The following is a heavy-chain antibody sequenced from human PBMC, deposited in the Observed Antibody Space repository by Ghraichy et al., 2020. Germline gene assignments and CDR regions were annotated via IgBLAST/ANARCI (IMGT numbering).Heavy chain of an antibody. CDR3: ARHHQYCTNGVCYRGWFDP. V-gene: IGHV4-59*01. CDR1: GGSISGYY. CDR2: IFYSGST. D-gene: IGHD2-8*01. Sequence: SETLSLTCNVSGGSISGYYWSWIRQPPGKGLEWIGYIFYSGSTNYNPSLKSRVTISVDTSKNQFSLKLYSLTAADTAFIYCARHHQYCTNGVCYRGWFDPWGQGTLVTVSS. J-gene: IGHJ5*02.